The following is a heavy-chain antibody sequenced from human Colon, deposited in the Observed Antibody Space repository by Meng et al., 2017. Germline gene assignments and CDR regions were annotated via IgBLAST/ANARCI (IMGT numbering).Heavy chain of an antibody. Sequence: QLHPAGSAPRVVNHQWTTFLPCTVAGGSSRSDYRSWNRQPPGKALEWIVYIYYRGSPNYNPSLKRRVTISVAPSKNHFSLKLSSVPAADTAVYYCARDGSGRVAWFDPWGQGTLVTVSS. D-gene: IGHD3-10*01. V-gene: IGHV4-59*01. CDR3: ARDGSGRVAWFDP. J-gene: IGHJ5*02. CDR2: IYYRGSP. CDR1: GGSSRSDY.